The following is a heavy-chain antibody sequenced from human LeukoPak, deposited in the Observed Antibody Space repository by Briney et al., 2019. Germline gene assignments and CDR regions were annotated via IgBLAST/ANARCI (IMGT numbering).Heavy chain of an antibody. V-gene: IGHV4-34*01. D-gene: IGHD5-24*01. CDR3: ARVFEPEMPFDY. CDR1: GGSFSGYY. CDR2: INHSGST. Sequence: SETLSLTCAVYGGSFSGYYWSWIRQPPGKGLEWIGEINHSGSTNYNPSFKSRVTISVDTSKNQFSLKLSSVTAADTAVYYCARVFEPEMPFDYWGQGTLVTVSS. J-gene: IGHJ4*02.